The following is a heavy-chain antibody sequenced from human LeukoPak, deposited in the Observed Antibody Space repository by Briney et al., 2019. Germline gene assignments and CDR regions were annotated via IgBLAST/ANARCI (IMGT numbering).Heavy chain of an antibody. D-gene: IGHD6-13*01. J-gene: IGHJ4*02. CDR3: VRGYEIAAR. CDR2: IYYSGST. Sequence: SETLSLTCTVSGGSIGTYYWSWIRQPPGKGLEWIGHIYYSGSTNYNPSLKSRVTISVDTSKNQFSLKVSSVTAADTAVYYCVRGYEIAARWGQGTLVTVSS. V-gene: IGHV4-59*13. CDR1: GGSIGTYY.